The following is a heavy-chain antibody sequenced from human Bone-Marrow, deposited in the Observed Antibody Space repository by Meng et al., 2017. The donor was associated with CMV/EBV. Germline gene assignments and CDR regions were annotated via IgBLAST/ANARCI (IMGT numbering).Heavy chain of an antibody. D-gene: IGHD1-7*01. Sequence: GESLKISCAASGFTFSSYGMHWVRQAPGKGLEWVSYISSSSSTIYYADSVKGRFTISRDNAKNSLYLQMNSLRAEDTAVYYCARGGTTIYYYYGMDVWGQGTTVTVS. V-gene: IGHV3-48*04. J-gene: IGHJ6*02. CDR1: GFTFSSYG. CDR2: ISSSSSTI. CDR3: ARGGTTIYYYYGMDV.